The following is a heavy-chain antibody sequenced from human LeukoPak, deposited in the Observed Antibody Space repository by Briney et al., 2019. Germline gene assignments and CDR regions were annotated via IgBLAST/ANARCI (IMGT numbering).Heavy chain of an antibody. D-gene: IGHD1-26*01. CDR2: ISGSGGST. V-gene: IGHV3-23*01. Sequence: GGSLRLSCAASGFTFSSYGMSWVRQAPGKGLEWVSAISGSGGSTYYADSVKGRFTISRDNSKNTLYLQMNSLRAEDTAVYYCAKSQGVVGASLYYFDYWGQGTLVTVSS. CDR3: AKSQGVVGASLYYFDY. J-gene: IGHJ4*02. CDR1: GFTFSSYG.